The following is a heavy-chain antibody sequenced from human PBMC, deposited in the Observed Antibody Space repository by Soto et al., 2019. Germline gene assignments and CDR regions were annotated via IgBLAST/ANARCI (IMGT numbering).Heavy chain of an antibody. D-gene: IGHD5-12*01. Sequence: GGYLRLSCAASGFTFSSYGMHWVRQAPGKGLEWVAVISYDGSNKYYADSVKGRFTISRDNSKNTLYLQMNSLRAEDTAVYYCAKDQVEAPPQRNLHEMATPHPWGQGT. V-gene: IGHV3-30*18. CDR1: GFTFSSYG. J-gene: IGHJ5*02. CDR2: ISYDGSNK. CDR3: AKDQVEAPPQRNLHEMATPHP.